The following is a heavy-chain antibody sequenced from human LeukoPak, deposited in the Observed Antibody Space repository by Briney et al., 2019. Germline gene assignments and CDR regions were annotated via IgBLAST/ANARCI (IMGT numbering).Heavy chain of an antibody. D-gene: IGHD3-22*01. CDR3: ARAWPENYYDTSGYY. CDR1: GFTVSSNY. J-gene: IGHJ4*02. CDR2: IYSGGDT. V-gene: IGHV3-66*01. Sequence: GGSLRLSCAASGFTVSSNYMGWVRQAPGKGLEWVSVIYSGGDTYYADSVKGRFTISRDNAKNSLYLQMNSLRTEDTAVYYCARAWPENYYDTSGYYWGQGTLVTVSS.